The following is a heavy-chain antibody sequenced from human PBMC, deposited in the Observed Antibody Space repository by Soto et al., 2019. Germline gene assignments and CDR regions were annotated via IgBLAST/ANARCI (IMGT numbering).Heavy chain of an antibody. J-gene: IGHJ6*02. Sequence: GGSLRLSCAACGFSFEVYTMHWFRQAPGKGLEWVSLISWDGGSTYYADSVKGRFTISRDNSKNSLYLQMNSLRTEDTALYYCAKDFSSGYYGVPYGMDVWGQGTTVTVSS. D-gene: IGHD3-22*01. CDR1: GFSFEVYT. CDR3: AKDFSSGYYGVPYGMDV. CDR2: ISWDGGST. V-gene: IGHV3-43*01.